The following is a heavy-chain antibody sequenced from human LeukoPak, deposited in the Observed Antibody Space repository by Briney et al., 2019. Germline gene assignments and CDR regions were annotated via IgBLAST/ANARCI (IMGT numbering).Heavy chain of an antibody. CDR3: ARALPNWYIDY. J-gene: IGHJ4*02. CDR2: IYYSGST. D-gene: IGHD1-1*01. V-gene: IGHV4-31*03. Sequence: KSSQTLSLTCTVSGGSISSGGYYWSWIRQHPGKGLEWIGYIYYSGSTYYNPSLKSRVTISVDTSKNQFSLKLSSMTAADTAVYYCARALPNWYIDYWGQGTLVTVSS. CDR1: GGSISSGGYY.